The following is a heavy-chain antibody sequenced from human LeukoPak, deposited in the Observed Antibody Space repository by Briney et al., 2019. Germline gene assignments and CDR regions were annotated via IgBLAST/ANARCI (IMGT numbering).Heavy chain of an antibody. Sequence: SETLSLTCTVSNGSISSYHWSWVRQPPGKGLEWIGYILTSGTTNYNPSLKSRLTISVDTSKNQFTLKLSSVTAADTAVYYCARLWVSGSYLYYFDYWGQGTLVTVSP. CDR1: NGSISSYH. V-gene: IGHV4-4*09. D-gene: IGHD1-26*01. CDR3: ARLWVSGSYLYYFDY. J-gene: IGHJ4*02. CDR2: ILTSGTT.